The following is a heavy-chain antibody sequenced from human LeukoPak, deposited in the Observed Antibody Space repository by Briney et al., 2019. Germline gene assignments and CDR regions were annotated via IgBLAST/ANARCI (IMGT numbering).Heavy chain of an antibody. CDR3: ASTPYSYGYYFDY. J-gene: IGHJ4*02. Sequence: PGGSLRLSCAASGFTFDDYGMSWVRQAPGKGLEWVSVIYSGGSTYYADSVKGRFTISRDNSKNTLYLQMNSLRAEDTAVYYYASTPYSYGYYFDYWGQGTLVTVSS. CDR1: GFTFDDYG. CDR2: IYSGGST. V-gene: IGHV3-53*01. D-gene: IGHD5-18*01.